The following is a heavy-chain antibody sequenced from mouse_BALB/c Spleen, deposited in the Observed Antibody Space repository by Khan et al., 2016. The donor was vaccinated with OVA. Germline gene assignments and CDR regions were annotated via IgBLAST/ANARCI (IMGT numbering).Heavy chain of an antibody. CDR3: ARRDYEAMDY. J-gene: IGHJ4*01. CDR1: GFNITDYY. Sequence: VQLKESGAELVRPGALVKLSCKASGFNITDYYVHWAIKRPEQGLEWIGWIDPENGNTIYDPKFQGKASITADTSSNTAYLQLSSLTSEDTAVYYCARRDYEAMDYWGQGTSVTVSS. D-gene: IGHD2-4*01. V-gene: IGHV14-1*02. CDR2: IDPENGNT.